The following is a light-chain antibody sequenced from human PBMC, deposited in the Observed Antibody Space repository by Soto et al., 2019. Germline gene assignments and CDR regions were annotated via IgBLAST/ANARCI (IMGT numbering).Light chain of an antibody. CDR1: SSNIGAGFD. CDR3: QSYAISLGGSRV. CDR2: GNT. V-gene: IGLV1-40*01. Sequence: QSVLTQPPSVSGAPGQGVTISCTGSSSNIGAGFDVHWYQQLPGAAPKLLIYGNTNRPSGVPDRFSGSKSDTSASLAITGLRAEDEADFSCQSYAISLGGSRVFGTGTKVTVL. J-gene: IGLJ1*01.